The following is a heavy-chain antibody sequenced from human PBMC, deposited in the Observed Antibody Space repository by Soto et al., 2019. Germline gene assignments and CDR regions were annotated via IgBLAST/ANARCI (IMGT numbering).Heavy chain of an antibody. V-gene: IGHV3-33*01. D-gene: IGHD1-1*01. CDR1: GFTFSSYG. CDR2: IWYDGSNK. J-gene: IGHJ6*02. CDR3: ARGNWNYFYGMDV. Sequence: QVQLVESGGGVVQPGRSLRLSCAASGFTFSSYGRHWVRQAPGKGREWVAVIWYDGSNKYYGDSVKGRFTISRDNSKNTLYLQIIGLGAEDTAVYYCARGNWNYFYGMDVWGQGTTVTVSS.